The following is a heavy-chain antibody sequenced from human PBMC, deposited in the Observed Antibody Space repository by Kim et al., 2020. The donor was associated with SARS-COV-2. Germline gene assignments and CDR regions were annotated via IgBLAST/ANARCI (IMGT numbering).Heavy chain of an antibody. Sequence: GGSLRLSCAASEFIVSNNFMNWVRQAPGKGLEWVAVFYPDGRTFHDVSVRGRFTISRQDSRNMVFLQMNGLRAEDTAMYYCARSRPGDFHDAIDVWGQGTMVTVFS. CDR2: FYPDGRT. J-gene: IGHJ3*01. CDR1: EFIVSNNF. V-gene: IGHV3-53*04. CDR3: ARSRPGDFHDAIDV. D-gene: IGHD1-26*01.